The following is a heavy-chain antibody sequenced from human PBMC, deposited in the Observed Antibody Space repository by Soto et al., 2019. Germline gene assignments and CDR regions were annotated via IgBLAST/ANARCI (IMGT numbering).Heavy chain of an antibody. CDR1: GFTFSNAW. Sequence: PGGSLRLSCAASGFTFSNAWMSWVRQAPGKGLEWVGRIKSKTDGGTTDYAAPVKGRFTISRDDSKNTLYLQMNSLKTEDTAVYYCTTEAEADYYDSSGYYFYWGQGTLVTVSS. CDR3: TTEAEADYYDSSGYYFY. CDR2: IKSKTDGGTT. V-gene: IGHV3-15*01. J-gene: IGHJ4*02. D-gene: IGHD3-22*01.